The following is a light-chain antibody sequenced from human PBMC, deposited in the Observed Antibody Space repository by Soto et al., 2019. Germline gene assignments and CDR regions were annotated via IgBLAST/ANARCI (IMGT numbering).Light chain of an antibody. V-gene: IGKV1-27*01. J-gene: IGKJ1*01. CDR2: AAS. CDR3: QNYNSAPRP. Sequence: DIEMTQSPSSLSASVGDRVTVTCRASQDIDSYLAWYQQKPGKVPMLLIYAASTLQSGVPSRFSGSGSGTDYTLTISSLQPEDVATYYCQNYNSAPRPFGQGTKVEIK. CDR1: QDIDSY.